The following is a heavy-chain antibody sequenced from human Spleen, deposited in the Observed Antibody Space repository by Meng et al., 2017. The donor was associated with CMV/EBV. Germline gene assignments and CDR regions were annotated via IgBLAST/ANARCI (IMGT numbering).Heavy chain of an antibody. J-gene: IGHJ4*02. Sequence: SETLSLTCTVSGGSISKSSYYWDLVRQPPGKGLEWIGSIYYSGSTDYNPSLKSRVTISVDTSKNHFSLKLSSVTAADTAVYYCARRSVAVAGKYFDHWGQGTLVTVSS. CDR3: ARRSVAVAGKYFDH. CDR2: IYYSGST. D-gene: IGHD6-19*01. V-gene: IGHV4-39*02. CDR1: GGSISKSSYY.